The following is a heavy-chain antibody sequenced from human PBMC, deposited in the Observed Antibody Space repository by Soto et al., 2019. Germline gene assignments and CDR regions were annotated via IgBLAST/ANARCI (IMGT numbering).Heavy chain of an antibody. CDR1: GYTFTSYG. CDR2: ISAYNGNT. D-gene: IGHD3-9*01. Sequence: QVQLVQSGAEVKKPGASVKVSCKASGYTFTSYGISWVRQAPGQGLEWMGWISAYNGNTNYAQKLQGRVTMTTDTXTXTVXMELRSLRSDDTAVYYCARGRYDILTGSYYYGMDVWGQGTTVTVSS. J-gene: IGHJ6*02. V-gene: IGHV1-18*01. CDR3: ARGRYDILTGSYYYGMDV.